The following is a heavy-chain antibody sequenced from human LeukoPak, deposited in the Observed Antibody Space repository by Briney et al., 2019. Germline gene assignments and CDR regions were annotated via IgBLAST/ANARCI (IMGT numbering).Heavy chain of an antibody. CDR1: GFTFSTYV. J-gene: IGHJ4*02. Sequence: GGTLRLSCVASGFTFSTYVMSWVRQAPGKGLEWVSFISGSGGSTYYADSVKGRFTISKDNSKNTVDLLMHSVTAEDTALYYCARGRFGDPLNYWGQGTLVTVSS. CDR2: ISGSGGST. V-gene: IGHV3-23*01. CDR3: ARGRFGDPLNY. D-gene: IGHD3-10*01.